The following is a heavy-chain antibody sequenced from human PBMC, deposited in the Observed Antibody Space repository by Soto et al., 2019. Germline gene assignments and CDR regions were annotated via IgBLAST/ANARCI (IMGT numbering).Heavy chain of an antibody. V-gene: IGHV3-30*18. CDR3: AKDADIPRY. CDR1: GFTFSSYG. CDR2: ISYDGSNK. D-gene: IGHD3-9*01. Sequence: GGSLRLSCAASGFTFSSYGMHWVRQAPGKGLEWVAVISYDGSNKYYAESVKGRFTISRDNSKNTLYLQMNSLRAEDTAVYYCAKDADIPRYWGQGTLVTVSS. J-gene: IGHJ4*02.